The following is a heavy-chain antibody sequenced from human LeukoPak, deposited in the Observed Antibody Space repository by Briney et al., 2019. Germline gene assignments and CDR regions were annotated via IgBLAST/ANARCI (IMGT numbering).Heavy chain of an antibody. CDR1: GGSFSSSTYY. D-gene: IGHD3-10*01. J-gene: IGHJ3*01. Sequence: SETLSLTCSVSGGSFSSSTYYWGWIRQPPGKGLEWIGAIYYSGTSYYNPSLKSRVTISVDTSKNHFSLKLNSVTAADTAVYYCAKPSNYYGSATDAFDFWGKGTMVTVSS. V-gene: IGHV4-39*07. CDR2: IYYSGTS. CDR3: AKPSNYYGSATDAFDF.